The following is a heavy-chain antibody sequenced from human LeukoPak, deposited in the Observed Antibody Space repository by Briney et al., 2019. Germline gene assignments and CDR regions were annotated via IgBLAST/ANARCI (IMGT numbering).Heavy chain of an antibody. CDR3: ARREPDSSGWYIDY. CDR2: ISGSGGDT. J-gene: IGHJ4*02. Sequence: GGSLRLSCAASGFTFSSYAMSWVRQAPGKGLECVSAISGSGGDTKYVDSVKGRFTISRDNAKNPLYLQMNSLRDEDTAVYYCARREPDSSGWYIDYWGQGTLVTVSS. CDR1: GFTFSSYA. D-gene: IGHD6-19*01. V-gene: IGHV3-23*01.